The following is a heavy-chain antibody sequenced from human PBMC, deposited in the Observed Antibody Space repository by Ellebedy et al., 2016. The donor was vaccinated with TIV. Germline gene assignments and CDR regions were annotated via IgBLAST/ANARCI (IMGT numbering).Heavy chain of an antibody. CDR3: ASDGSYGDFLSPTHAFEN. CDR2: INQSGST. J-gene: IGHJ3*02. D-gene: IGHD4-17*01. CDR1: GGSFSGYY. V-gene: IGHV4-34*01. Sequence: SETLSLTCAVYGGSFSGYYWSWVRQPPGKGLEWIGEINQSGSTNYNPSLKSRVTISVDTSKNQFSLKLTSMTAADTAVYYCASDGSYGDFLSPTHAFENWGQGTMVTVSS.